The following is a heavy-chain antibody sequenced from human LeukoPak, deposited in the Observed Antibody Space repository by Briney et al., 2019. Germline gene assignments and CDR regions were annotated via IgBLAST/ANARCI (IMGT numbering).Heavy chain of an antibody. Sequence: GGSLRLSCAASGFTFSSYWMSWVRQAPGKGLEWVANIKRDGSDKYYVGSVEGRFTISRDNAKNSLYLQMNSLRAEDTALYHCARVSAAAGTVWFDPWGQGTLVTVSS. CDR2: IKRDGSDK. J-gene: IGHJ5*02. V-gene: IGHV3-7*03. CDR3: ARVSAAAGTVWFDP. CDR1: GFTFSSYW. D-gene: IGHD6-13*01.